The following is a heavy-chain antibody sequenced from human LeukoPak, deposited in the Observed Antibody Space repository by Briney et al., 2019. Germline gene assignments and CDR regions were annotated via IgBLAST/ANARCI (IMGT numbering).Heavy chain of an antibody. CDR3: ARVGRSGWYGHY. D-gene: IGHD6-19*01. CDR1: GYTFTSYG. Sequence: ASVKVSCKASGYTFTSYGISWVRQAPGQGLDWMGWISVYNGNTNYAQKLQGRVTMTTDTSTSTAYMELRSLRSDDTAVYYCARVGRSGWYGHYWGQGTLVTVSS. V-gene: IGHV1-18*01. J-gene: IGHJ4*02. CDR2: ISVYNGNT.